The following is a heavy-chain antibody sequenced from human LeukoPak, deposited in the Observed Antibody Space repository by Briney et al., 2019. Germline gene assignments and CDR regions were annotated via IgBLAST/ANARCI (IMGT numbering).Heavy chain of an antibody. J-gene: IGHJ4*02. CDR2: INPNSGGT. D-gene: IGHD3-10*01. CDR3: ARDGISGFGELRPFDY. Sequence: ASVKVSCKASGYTFTGYYMHWVRQAPGQGLEWMGWINPNSGGTNYAQKFQGRVTMTRDTSISTAYMELSRLRSDDTAVYYCARDGISGFGELRPFDYWGQGTLVTASS. V-gene: IGHV1-2*02. CDR1: GYTFTGYY.